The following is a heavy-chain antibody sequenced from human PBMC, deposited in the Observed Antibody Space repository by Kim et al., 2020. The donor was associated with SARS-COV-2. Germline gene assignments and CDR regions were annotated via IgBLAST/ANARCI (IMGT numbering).Heavy chain of an antibody. CDR2: IYHSGST. CDR1: GGSISSSNW. Sequence: SETLSLTCAVSGGSISSSNWWSWVRQPPGKGLEWIGEIYHSGSTNYNPSLKSRVTISVDKSKNQFSLKLSSVTAADTAVYYCARASESVAGSGFRLVVWFDPWGQGTLVTVSS. CDR3: ARASESVAGSGFRLVVWFDP. J-gene: IGHJ5*02. V-gene: IGHV4-4*02. D-gene: IGHD6-19*01.